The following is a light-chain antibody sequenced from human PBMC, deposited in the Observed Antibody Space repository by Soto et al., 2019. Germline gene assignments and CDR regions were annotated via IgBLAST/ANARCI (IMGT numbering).Light chain of an antibody. Sequence: EIVMTQSPATLSVSPGERATLSCRASQSVSSNLAWYQQKPGQAPRLLIYGASIRATGIPDRFSGSGSGTDFTLTISRLEPEDFAVYYCQQDGRSPPWTFGQGTKVDI. CDR1: QSVSSN. CDR2: GAS. CDR3: QQDGRSPPWT. V-gene: IGKV3-20*01. J-gene: IGKJ1*01.